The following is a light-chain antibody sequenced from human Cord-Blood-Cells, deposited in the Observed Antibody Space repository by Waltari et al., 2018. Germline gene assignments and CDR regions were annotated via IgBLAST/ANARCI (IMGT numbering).Light chain of an antibody. Sequence: QSALTQPPSVSGSPGQSVTISCTGTSSDVGSYNRVSWYQQPPGTAPKLMIYQVSSRPSGVPDRFAGSKSGNTAALTISVLQDEEEADYYCSSYTSSSTVVFGGGTKLTVL. CDR2: QVS. J-gene: IGLJ2*01. V-gene: IGLV2-18*02. CDR1: SSDVGSYNR. CDR3: SSYTSSSTVV.